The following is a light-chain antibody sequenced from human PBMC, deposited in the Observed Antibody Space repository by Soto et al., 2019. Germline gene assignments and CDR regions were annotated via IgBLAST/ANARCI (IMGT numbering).Light chain of an antibody. J-gene: IGKJ5*01. V-gene: IGKV1-39*01. CDR2: AAS. CDR1: QTISTY. CDR3: QQSYSTPSIT. Sequence: DIQMTQSPSSLSASVGDRVIITCRASQTISTYLNWYQQKPGKAPKLLIYAASSLQSGVPSRFSGSGSGTDFTLTISSLQPEDFATYYCQQSYSTPSITFGQGTRLEI.